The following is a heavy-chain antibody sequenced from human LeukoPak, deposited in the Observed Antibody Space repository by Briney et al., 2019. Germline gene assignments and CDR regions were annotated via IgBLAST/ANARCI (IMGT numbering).Heavy chain of an antibody. D-gene: IGHD3-16*02. Sequence: GGSLRLSCAASGFTFSDYWMSWVRQAPGKGLEWVANIKRDGSEEDYVDSVKGRFTISRDNAKKSVSLQMNSLRAEDTAVYYCARDIEAFDIWGQGTMVIVFS. CDR2: IKRDGSEE. CDR1: GFTFSDYW. CDR3: ARDIEAFDI. J-gene: IGHJ3*02. V-gene: IGHV3-7*01.